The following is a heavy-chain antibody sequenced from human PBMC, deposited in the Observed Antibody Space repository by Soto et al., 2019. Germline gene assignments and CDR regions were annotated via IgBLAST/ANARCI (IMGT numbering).Heavy chain of an antibody. CDR1: GYTFTSYY. Sequence: ASVKVSCKASGYTFTSYYMHWVRQAPGQGLEWMGITNPSGGSTSYAQKFQGRVTMTRDTSTSTVYMELSSLRPEDTAVYYCARDLVYSYGWNYYYGMDVWGQGTTVTVSS. V-gene: IGHV1-46*01. J-gene: IGHJ6*02. CDR2: TNPSGGST. CDR3: ARDLVYSYGWNYYYGMDV. D-gene: IGHD5-18*01.